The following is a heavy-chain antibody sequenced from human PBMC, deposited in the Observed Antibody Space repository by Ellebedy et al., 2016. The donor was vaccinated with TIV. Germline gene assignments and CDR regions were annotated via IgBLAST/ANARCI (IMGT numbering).Heavy chain of an antibody. CDR3: ARAEQYSSSSFDY. CDR1: GFTFSDYY. J-gene: IGHJ4*02. CDR2: ISSSGSTI. D-gene: IGHD6-6*01. V-gene: IGHV3-11*01. Sequence: GESLKISCAASGFTFSDYYMSWIRQAPGKGLEWVSYISSSGSTIYYADSVKGRFTISRDNAKNSLYLQMNSLRAEDTAVYYCARAEQYSSSSFDYWGQGTLVTVSS.